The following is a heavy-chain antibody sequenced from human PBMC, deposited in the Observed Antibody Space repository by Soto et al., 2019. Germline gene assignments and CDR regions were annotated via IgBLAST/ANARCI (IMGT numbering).Heavy chain of an antibody. CDR2: IGPESGAA. Sequence: ASVKVSCKASGYTFTGHYIHWARQAPEQGPEWMGEIGPESGAARYAQKFQGRVTMTMDMSITTVYMELSNLRPDDTAVYYCGRGRSGQIVVFYWGQGTPVTVSS. CDR1: GYTFTGHY. CDR3: GRGRSGQIVVFY. V-gene: IGHV1-2*02. J-gene: IGHJ4*02. D-gene: IGHD5-12*01.